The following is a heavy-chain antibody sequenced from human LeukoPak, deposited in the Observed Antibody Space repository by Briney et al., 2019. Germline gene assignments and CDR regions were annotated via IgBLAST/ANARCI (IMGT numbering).Heavy chain of an antibody. Sequence: SETLSLTCAVSGGSISSGAYSWSWIRQPPGKGLEWIGYIFHDGSTNYNASLKSRVTISVDTSKNQFSLKLTSVTLADTAVYYCARESGVANAPGSWFDPWGQGIPVTVSS. CDR1: GGSISSGAYS. D-gene: IGHD7-27*01. J-gene: IGHJ5*02. CDR2: IFHDGST. CDR3: ARESGVANAPGSWFDP. V-gene: IGHV4-30-2*01.